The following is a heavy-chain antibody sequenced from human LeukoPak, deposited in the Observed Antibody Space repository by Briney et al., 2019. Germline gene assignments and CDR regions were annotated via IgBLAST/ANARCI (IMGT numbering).Heavy chain of an antibody. CDR1: GYTFTAHY. J-gene: IGHJ4*02. CDR3: ARDSSIGFTYSLAFDY. D-gene: IGHD5-18*01. CDR2: INHNNGDT. Sequence: AASVKVSCEASGYTFTAHYMHWVRQAPGQGPEWMGRINHNNGDTKFAHTFQGRVTITRDTSHNTAYLQLSRLRCDDTAIYYCARDSSIGFTYSLAFDYWGRGALVIVS. V-gene: IGHV1-2*06.